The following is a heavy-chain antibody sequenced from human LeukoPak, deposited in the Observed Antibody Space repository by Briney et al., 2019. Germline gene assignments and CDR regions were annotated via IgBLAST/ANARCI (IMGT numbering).Heavy chain of an antibody. CDR2: ISYDGSNK. V-gene: IGHV3-30*18. D-gene: IGHD7-27*01. J-gene: IGHJ4*02. CDR3: AKEGTNWGLFYY. Sequence: GGSLRLSCAASGFTFSSYGMHWVRQAPGKGLEWVAVISYDGSNKYYADSVKGRFTVSRDNSKNTLYLQMNSLRAEDTAVYYCAKEGTNWGLFYYWGQGTLVTVSS. CDR1: GFTFSSYG.